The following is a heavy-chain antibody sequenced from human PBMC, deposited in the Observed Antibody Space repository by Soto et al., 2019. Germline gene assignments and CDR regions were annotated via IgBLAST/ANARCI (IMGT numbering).Heavy chain of an antibody. V-gene: IGHV1-69*01. CDR2: VSPPFRTS. Sequence: QVQLVQSGAEVKKPGSSVKVSCKTSGVSFNNNGIGWVRQAPGHGLEWMGGVSPPFRTSNYARKFQGRISITAYASTGTGNMELSSLTSEDTAQYYCARVLYYGSGSYSPYGMDVWGQGTTVTVSS. CDR3: ARVLYYGSGSYSPYGMDV. J-gene: IGHJ6*02. D-gene: IGHD3-10*01. CDR1: GVSFNNNG.